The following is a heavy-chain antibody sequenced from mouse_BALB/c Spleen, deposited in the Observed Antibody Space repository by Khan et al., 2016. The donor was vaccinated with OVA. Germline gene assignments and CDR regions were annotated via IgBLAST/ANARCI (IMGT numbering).Heavy chain of an antibody. J-gene: IGHJ2*01. V-gene: IGHV1-7*01. CDR3: ARRGLRWDFDY. CDR1: GYTFINYW. D-gene: IGHD1-1*01. Sequence: QVQLQQSGAELAKPGASVKMSCKASGYTFINYWILWVKQRPGQGLEWIGYINPSTGYTEYNQNFKDKAKLTADKSSSKAYMQLSSLTSGDSAVYYCARRGLRWDFDYWGQGTTLTVSS. CDR2: INPSTGYT.